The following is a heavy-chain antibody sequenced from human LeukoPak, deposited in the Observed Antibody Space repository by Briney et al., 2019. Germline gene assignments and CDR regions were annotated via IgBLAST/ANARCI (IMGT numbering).Heavy chain of an antibody. CDR2: IYSGGST. J-gene: IGHJ4*02. V-gene: IGHV3-66*02. CDR1: GFTFSSYY. Sequence: GGSLRLSCAASGFTFSSYYMSWVRQAPGKGLEGVSVIYSGGSTYYAHSVKGRLTISRDNSKNTLYLQMNSLRAEDTAVYYCARGLSGDPYYFDYWGQGTLVTVSS. CDR3: ARGLSGDPYYFDY. D-gene: IGHD7-27*01.